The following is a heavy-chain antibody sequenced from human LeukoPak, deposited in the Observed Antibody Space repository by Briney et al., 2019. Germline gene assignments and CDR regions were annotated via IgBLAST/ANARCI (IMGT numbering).Heavy chain of an antibody. D-gene: IGHD6-19*01. CDR3: ARGRDEYSSGWYGYGHYYFDY. J-gene: IGHJ4*02. CDR2: INHSGST. V-gene: IGHV4-34*01. CDR1: GFTVSSNY. Sequence: GSLRLSCAASGFTVSSNYMSWIRQPPGKGLEWIGEINHSGSTNYNPSLKSRVTISVDTSKNQFSLKLSSVTAADTAVYYCARGRDEYSSGWYGYGHYYFDYWGQGTLVTVSS.